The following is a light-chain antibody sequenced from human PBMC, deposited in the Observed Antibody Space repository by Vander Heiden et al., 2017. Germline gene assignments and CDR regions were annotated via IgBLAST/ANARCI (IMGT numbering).Light chain of an antibody. CDR1: SIGTKS. CDR3: QVWDNTSDQWV. CDR2: YDY. Sequence: SYVLAQPPSVSVAPGQTAMITCGGNSIGTKSVHWYQQKPGQAPVLVIYYDYDRPPGIPERFSGSNSGNTATLTISRVEAGDEADYYCQVWDNTSDQWVFGGGTKLAVL. V-gene: IGLV3-21*04. J-gene: IGLJ3*02.